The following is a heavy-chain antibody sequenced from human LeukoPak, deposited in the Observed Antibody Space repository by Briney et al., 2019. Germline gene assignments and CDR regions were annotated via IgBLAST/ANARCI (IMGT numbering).Heavy chain of an antibody. D-gene: IGHD3-10*01. CDR3: ASHGLWSGELFPTFFDY. Sequence: SETLSLTCTVSGGSISSSSYYWGWIRQPPGKGLEWIGSIYYSGSTYYNPSLKSRVTISVDTSKNQFSLKLSSVTAADTAVYYCASHGLWSGELFPTFFDYWGQGTLVTVSS. CDR2: IYYSGST. CDR1: GGSISSSSYY. J-gene: IGHJ4*02. V-gene: IGHV4-39*01.